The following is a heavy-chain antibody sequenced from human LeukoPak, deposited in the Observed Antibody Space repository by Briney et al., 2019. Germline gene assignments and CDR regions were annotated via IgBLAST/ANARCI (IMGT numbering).Heavy chain of an antibody. CDR1: GGSISSYY. CDR3: ARDRRGREFDY. D-gene: IGHD3-10*01. J-gene: IGHJ4*02. CDR2: IYYSGST. Sequence: LETLSLTCTVSGGSISSYYWSWIRQPPGKGLEWIGYIYYSGSTNYNPSLKSRVTISVDTSKNQFSLKLSSVTAADTAVYYCARDRRGREFDYWGQGTLVTVSS. V-gene: IGHV4-59*01.